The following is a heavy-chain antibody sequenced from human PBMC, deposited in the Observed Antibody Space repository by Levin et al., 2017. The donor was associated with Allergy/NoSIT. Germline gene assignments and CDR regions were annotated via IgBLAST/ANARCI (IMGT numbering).Heavy chain of an antibody. CDR2: ISYDGSNK. Sequence: PGGSLRLSCAASGFTFSSYAMHWVRQAPGKGLEWVAVISYDGSNKYYADSVKGRFTISRDNSKNTLYLQMNSLRAEDTAVYYCAVSIAVASPFDYWGQGTLVTVSS. CDR1: GFTFSSYA. CDR3: AVSIAVASPFDY. V-gene: IGHV3-30-3*01. D-gene: IGHD6-19*01. J-gene: IGHJ4*02.